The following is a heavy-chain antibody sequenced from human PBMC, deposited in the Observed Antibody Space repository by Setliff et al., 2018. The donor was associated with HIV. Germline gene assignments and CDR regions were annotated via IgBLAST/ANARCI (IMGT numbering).Heavy chain of an antibody. D-gene: IGHD3-22*01. Sequence: SETLSLTCTVSGGSISSYYWSWIRQPAGKGLEWIGRIYTSGSTNYNPSLKSRVTMSVDTSKNQFSLKLSSVTAADTAVYYCARDFQNYYDSSGYYYAGDYFDYWGQGTLVTV. J-gene: IGHJ4*02. CDR1: GGSISSYY. CDR3: ARDFQNYYDSSGYYYAGDYFDY. V-gene: IGHV4-4*07. CDR2: IYTSGST.